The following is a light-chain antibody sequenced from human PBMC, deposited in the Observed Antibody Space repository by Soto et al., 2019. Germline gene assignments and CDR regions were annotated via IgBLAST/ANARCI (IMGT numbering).Light chain of an antibody. CDR2: WAS. Sequence: DIVMTQSPDSLAVSLGERATINCKSSQSVLYSSNNKNYLAWYQQKPGQPPNLLIYWASTRESGVPDRFSGSGSGTDFTLTISSLQAEDVAVYYCKQYYSTPVTFGPGTKVDIK. J-gene: IGKJ3*01. CDR3: KQYYSTPVT. CDR1: QSVLYSSNNKNY. V-gene: IGKV4-1*01.